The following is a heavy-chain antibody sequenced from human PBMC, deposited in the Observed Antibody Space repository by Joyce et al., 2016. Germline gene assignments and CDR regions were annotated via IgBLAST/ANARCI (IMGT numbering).Heavy chain of an antibody. CDR3: ATDTQLGN. Sequence: EVQLVESGGGLVQPGGSRRLSCAASGFTFSRNWMHWVRRAPGKGPVWVSRMKGDGSITNYADSVKGRFTISRDNAKNTVYLQMNSLRAEDTALYYCATDTQLGNWGQGTLVTVSS. D-gene: IGHD3-16*01. J-gene: IGHJ4*02. CDR2: MKGDGSIT. V-gene: IGHV3-74*01. CDR1: GFTFSRNW.